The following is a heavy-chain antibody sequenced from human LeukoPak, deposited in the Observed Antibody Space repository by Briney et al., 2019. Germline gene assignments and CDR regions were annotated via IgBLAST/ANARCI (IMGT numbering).Heavy chain of an antibody. J-gene: IGHJ4*02. CDR1: GYTFTNYA. V-gene: IGHV1-3*01. CDR3: ARGGELLYFDC. D-gene: IGHD3-10*01. CDR2: INADNGNT. Sequence: ASVKVSCKASGYTFTNYAIHWMRQAPGQGLEWMGWINADNGNTKYSQKFQGRVTITRDTSASTAYMELSSLTSEDTTVYYRARGGELLYFDCWGQGTLVTVSS.